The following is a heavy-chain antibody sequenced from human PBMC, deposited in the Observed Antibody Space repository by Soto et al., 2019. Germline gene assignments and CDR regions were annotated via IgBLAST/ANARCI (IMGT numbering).Heavy chain of an antibody. CDR3: ARRPRDDYDFWSGYPRDYGMDV. Sequence: ASVKVSCKASGYTFTSYYMHWVRQAPGQGLEWMGIINPSGGSTSYAQKFQGRVTMTRDTSTSTVYMELSSLRSEDTAVYYCARRPRDDYDFWSGYPRDYGMDVWG. V-gene: IGHV1-46*01. CDR2: INPSGGST. J-gene: IGHJ6*02. D-gene: IGHD3-3*01. CDR1: GYTFTSYY.